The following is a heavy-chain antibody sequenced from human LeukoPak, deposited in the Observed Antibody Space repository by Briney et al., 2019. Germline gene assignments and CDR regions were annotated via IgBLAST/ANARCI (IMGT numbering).Heavy chain of an antibody. Sequence: GGSLRLSCAASGFTFSSYSMNWVRQAPGKGLEWVSSISGSSSYIYYADSVKGRFTISRDNAKNSLYLQMNSLRAEDTAVYYRAKDVRGGDHGDYTFQHWGQGTLVTVSS. CDR2: ISGSSSYI. J-gene: IGHJ1*01. V-gene: IGHV3-21*01. D-gene: IGHD4-17*01. CDR3: AKDVRGGDHGDYTFQH. CDR1: GFTFSSYS.